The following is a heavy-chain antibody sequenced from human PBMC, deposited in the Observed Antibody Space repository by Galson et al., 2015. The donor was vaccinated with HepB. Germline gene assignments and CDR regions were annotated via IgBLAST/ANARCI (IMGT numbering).Heavy chain of an antibody. CDR2: IYWDGDK. CDR1: GFSLTTNGVG. V-gene: IGHV2-5*02. CDR3: AHRYWGTSRHRFDP. J-gene: IGHJ5*02. D-gene: IGHD1/OR15-1a*01. Sequence: PALVKPTQTLTLTCTFSGFSLTTNGVGVGWIRQPPGKALEWLALIYWDGDKRYTPSLKSRLTITKDTSRNQVVLTMTNMDPVDTATYYCAHRYWGTSRHRFDPWGQGALVTVSS.